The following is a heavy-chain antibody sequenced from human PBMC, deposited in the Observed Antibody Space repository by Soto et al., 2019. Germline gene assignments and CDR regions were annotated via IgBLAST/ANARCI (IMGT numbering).Heavy chain of an antibody. CDR2: IKSKANGETI. CDR3: TTEGLRYY. D-gene: IGHD2-15*01. V-gene: IGHV3-15*07. Sequence: GSLRLSCAASGFIFSNAWMNWVRQAPGKGLEWVGRIKSKANGETIDYAAPVKGRFTISRDDSKDTVYLQMNSLKTEDTAVYFCTTEGLRYYWGQGTLVTVSS. CDR1: GFIFSNAW. J-gene: IGHJ4*02.